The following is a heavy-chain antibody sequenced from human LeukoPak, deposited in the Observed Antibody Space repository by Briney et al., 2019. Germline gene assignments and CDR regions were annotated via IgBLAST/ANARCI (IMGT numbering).Heavy chain of an antibody. CDR3: ARGGRRWSSSWDPYYFDY. CDR1: GGSISSGSYY. CDR2: IYTSGST. Sequence: SETLSLTCTVSGGSISSGSYYWSWIRQPAGKGLEWIGRIYTSGSTNYNPSLKSRVTISVDTSKNQFSPKLSSVTAADTAVYYCARGGRRWSSSWDPYYFDYWGQGTLVTVSS. J-gene: IGHJ4*02. D-gene: IGHD6-13*01. V-gene: IGHV4-61*02.